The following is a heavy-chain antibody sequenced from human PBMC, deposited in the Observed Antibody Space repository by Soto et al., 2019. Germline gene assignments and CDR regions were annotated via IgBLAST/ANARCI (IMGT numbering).Heavy chain of an antibody. V-gene: IGHV6-1*01. CDR1: GDSVSSNSAG. CDR2: TYYRSKWFN. J-gene: IGHJ4*02. D-gene: IGHD3-16*01. Sequence: PSQTLSLTCAVSGDSVSSNSAGWNWIRQSPSRGLEWLGRTYYRSKWFNDYAVSVKNRITINPDTSKNQISLQLKSVTPEDAAVYSCARGGGVLDYWGQGTLVTVSS. CDR3: ARGGGVLDY.